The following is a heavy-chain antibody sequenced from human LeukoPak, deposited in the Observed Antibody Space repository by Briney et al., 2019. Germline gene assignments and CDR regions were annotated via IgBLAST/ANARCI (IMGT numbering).Heavy chain of an antibody. CDR3: ARDGVGVVPAAIYYYYYYMDV. Sequence: GGSLRLSCAASGFTFSSYWMHWVRQAPGKGLVWVSRINSDGSSTSYADSVKGRFTISRDNAKNTLYLQMNSLRAEDTAVYYCARDGVGVVPAAIYYYYYYMDVWGKGTTVTVSS. J-gene: IGHJ6*03. D-gene: IGHD2-2*01. CDR1: GFTFSSYW. V-gene: IGHV3-74*01. CDR2: INSDGSST.